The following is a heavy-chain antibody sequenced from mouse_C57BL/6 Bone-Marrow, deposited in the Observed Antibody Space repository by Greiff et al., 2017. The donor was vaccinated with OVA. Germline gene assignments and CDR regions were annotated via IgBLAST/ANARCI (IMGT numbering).Heavy chain of an antibody. Sequence: EVKLMESGGGLVKPGGSLKLSCAASGFTFSSYAMSWVRQTPEKRLEWVATISDGGSYTYYPDNVKGRFTISRDNAKNTLYLQLSHLKSEDTARYYCSREGNYGFAYWGQGTLVTVSA. V-gene: IGHV5-4*01. CDR3: SREGNYGFAY. CDR1: GFTFSSYA. D-gene: IGHD2-1*01. J-gene: IGHJ3*01. CDR2: ISDGGSYT.